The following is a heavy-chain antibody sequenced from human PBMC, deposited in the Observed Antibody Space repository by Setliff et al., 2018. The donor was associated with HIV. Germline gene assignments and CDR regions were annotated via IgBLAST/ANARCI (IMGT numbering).Heavy chain of an antibody. CDR1: GGSISSYY. V-gene: IGHV4-4*09. J-gene: IGHJ6*03. D-gene: IGHD5-18*01. CDR3: ARRGYSYVDRVYYYYMDV. Sequence: SETLSLTCTVSGGSISSYYWSWIRQPPGKGLEWIGYIDNRGSTNYNPSLKSRVTISVDTSKNQISLNLSSVTAADTAMYYCARRGYSYVDRVYYYYMDVWGKGTTVTSP. CDR2: IDNRGST.